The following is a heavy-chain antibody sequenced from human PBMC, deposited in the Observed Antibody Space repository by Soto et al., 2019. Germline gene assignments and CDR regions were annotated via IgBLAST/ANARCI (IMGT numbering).Heavy chain of an antibody. CDR2: ISYDGSNK. D-gene: IGHD2-2*01. J-gene: IGHJ6*02. CDR3: AKDIVVVPAAMGYYYGMDV. V-gene: IGHV3-30*18. CDR1: GFTFSSYG. Sequence: QVQLVESGGGVVQPGRSLRLSCAASGFTFSSYGMHWVRQAPGKGLEWEAVISYDGSNKYYADSVKGRFTISRDNSKNTLYLQMNSLRAEDTAVYYCAKDIVVVPAAMGYYYGMDVWGQGTTVTVSS.